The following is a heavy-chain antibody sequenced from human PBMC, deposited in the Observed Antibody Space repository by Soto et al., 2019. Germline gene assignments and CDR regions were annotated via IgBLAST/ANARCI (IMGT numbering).Heavy chain of an antibody. V-gene: IGHV3-30*18. J-gene: IGHJ6*02. CDR2: ISYDGSNK. D-gene: IGHD6-13*01. CDR3: AKAYRSSWYYYYGMEV. Sequence: GGSLRLSCAASGFTFSSYGMHWVRQAPGKGLEWVAVISYDGSNKYYADSVKGRFTISRDNSKNTLYLQMNSLRAEDTAVYYCAKAYRSSWYYYYGMEVWGQGTRVTVSS. CDR1: GFTFSSYG.